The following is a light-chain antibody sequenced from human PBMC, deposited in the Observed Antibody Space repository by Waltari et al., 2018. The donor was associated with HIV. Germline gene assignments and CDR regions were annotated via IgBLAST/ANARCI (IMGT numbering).Light chain of an antibody. V-gene: IGLV2-14*03. CDR2: DVT. Sequence: QSALTQTASVSGSPGQSITISCTGTNSDVGGYNFVSWYQHHPGRAPKLIIYDVTNRPSGVSKRVSGSKSGNTASLTISGLQADDEADYFCSSYTRSSTHYVFGTGTKVTVL. CDR1: NSDVGGYNF. CDR3: SSYTRSSTHYV. J-gene: IGLJ1*01.